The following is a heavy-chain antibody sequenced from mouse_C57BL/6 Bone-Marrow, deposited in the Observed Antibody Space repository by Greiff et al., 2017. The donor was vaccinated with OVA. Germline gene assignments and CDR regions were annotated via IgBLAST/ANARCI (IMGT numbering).Heavy chain of an antibody. CDR2: ISSGSSTI. CDR1: GFTFSDYG. V-gene: IGHV5-17*01. Sequence: EVKLMESGGGLVKPGGSLKLSCAASGFTFSDYGMHWVRQAPEKGLEWVAYISSGSSTIYYADTVKGRFTISRDNAKNTLFLQMTSLRSEDTAMYYCASMNYYGSPYWYFDVWGTGTTVTVAS. D-gene: IGHD1-1*01. J-gene: IGHJ1*03. CDR3: ASMNYYGSPYWYFDV.